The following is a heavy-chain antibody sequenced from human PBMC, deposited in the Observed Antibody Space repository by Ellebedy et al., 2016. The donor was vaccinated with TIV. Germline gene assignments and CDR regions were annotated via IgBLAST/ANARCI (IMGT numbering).Heavy chain of an antibody. J-gene: IGHJ6*02. Sequence: SETLSLXXTVSGGSISRFSCTWIRQLPGKGLEWIGYVFYSGDTIYNPSLNSRVTMSVDTSKNQFYLNLTSVTAADTAVYYCVRFDYDVEGYYGLDVWGQGTTVAVSS. CDR3: VRFDYDVEGYYGLDV. V-gene: IGHV4-59*01. D-gene: IGHD3-3*01. CDR2: VFYSGDT. CDR1: GGSISRFS.